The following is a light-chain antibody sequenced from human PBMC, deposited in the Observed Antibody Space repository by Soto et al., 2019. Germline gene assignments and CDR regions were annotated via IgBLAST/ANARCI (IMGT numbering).Light chain of an antibody. Sequence: IVLTQSPGTLSLSPGDRATLSCRATQSVTSNYLAWFQQRPGRAPRLLIYGASSRATGIPVRFSGSGSGTDFTLTISRLEPEDFAVYYCQQYARSPYTFGPGTKVEIK. CDR1: QSVTSNY. CDR3: QQYARSPYT. V-gene: IGKV3-20*01. J-gene: IGKJ2*01. CDR2: GAS.